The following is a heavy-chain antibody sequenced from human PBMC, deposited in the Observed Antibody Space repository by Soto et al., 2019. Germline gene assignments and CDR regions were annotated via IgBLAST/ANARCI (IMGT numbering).Heavy chain of an antibody. CDR2: TYYSGTT. CDR1: GGSISSGGYY. D-gene: IGHD3-3*01. Sequence: QVQLQESGPGLVKPSQTLSLTCSVTGGSISSGGYYWSWIRQHPGRGLEWVGYTYYSGTTYSNPSLKSRVTISVDTSKNQFSLNLSSVTAADTAVYYCARGFLEWLSHPYYGMDVWGQGTTVTVSS. CDR3: ARGFLEWLSHPYYGMDV. J-gene: IGHJ6*02. V-gene: IGHV4-31*03.